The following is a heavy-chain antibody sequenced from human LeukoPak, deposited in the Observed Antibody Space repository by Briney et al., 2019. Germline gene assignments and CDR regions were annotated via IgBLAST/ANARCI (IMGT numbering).Heavy chain of an antibody. D-gene: IGHD5-12*01. CDR3: ARDRRGYSAYDGEGFAY. Sequence: ASAKVSCKASGFTFTNYGFSWVRHAPGQGLQWMGWISADNGNTKYAQNLQGRVIMTTDRSTGTAYVELTSLRSDDTAVYYCARDRRGYSAYDGEGFAYWGQGTLVTVSS. J-gene: IGHJ4*02. CDR1: GFTFTNYG. CDR2: ISADNGNT. V-gene: IGHV1-18*04.